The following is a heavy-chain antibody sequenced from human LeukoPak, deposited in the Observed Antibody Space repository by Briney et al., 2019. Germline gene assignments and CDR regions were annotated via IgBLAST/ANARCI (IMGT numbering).Heavy chain of an antibody. D-gene: IGHD6-19*01. CDR2: ISYDGSNK. J-gene: IGHJ4*02. Sequence: PGGSLRLSCAASGFTFSSYAMHWVRQAPGKGLEWVAVISYDGSNKYYADSVKGRFTISRDNSKNTLYLQMNSLRAEDTAVYYCARDLAVAATYCFDYWGQGTLVTVSS. CDR3: ARDLAVAATYCFDY. CDR1: GFTFSSYA. V-gene: IGHV3-30-3*01.